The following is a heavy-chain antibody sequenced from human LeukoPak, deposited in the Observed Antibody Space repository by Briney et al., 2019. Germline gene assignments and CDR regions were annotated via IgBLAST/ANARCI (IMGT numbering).Heavy chain of an antibody. Sequence: GGSLRLSCAASGFTFGSYWMSWVRQAPGKGLEWVASIKQDESEKYSVDSVKGRFTISRDNAESSLYLQMNSLRAEDTAVYYCARRRLYYYEVFDYWGQGTLVTVSS. CDR3: ARRRLYYYEVFDY. CDR2: IKQDESEK. V-gene: IGHV3-7*05. J-gene: IGHJ4*02. D-gene: IGHD3-22*01. CDR1: GFTFGSYW.